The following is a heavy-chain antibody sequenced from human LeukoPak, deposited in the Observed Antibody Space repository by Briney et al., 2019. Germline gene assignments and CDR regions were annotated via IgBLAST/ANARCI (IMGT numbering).Heavy chain of an antibody. CDR2: ISGSGAST. CDR3: AKARKGYTSNCLDY. J-gene: IGHJ4*02. D-gene: IGHD5-12*01. CDR1: GFSFGGYA. Sequence: PGGSLRLSCAASGFSFGGYAMSWVRQAPGKGLEWVSGISGSGASTYYADSVRGRFTISRDPSTNTLHLQMNSLTAEDTAVYYCAKARKGYTSNCLDYWGQGTLVSVSS. V-gene: IGHV3-23*01.